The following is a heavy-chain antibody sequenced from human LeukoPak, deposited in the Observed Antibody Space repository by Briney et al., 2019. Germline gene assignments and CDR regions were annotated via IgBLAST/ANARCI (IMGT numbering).Heavy chain of an antibody. Sequence: SVKVSCKASGGTFSSYAISWVRQAPGQGLEWMGGIIPIFGTANYAQKFQGRVTITADESTSTAYMELSSLRSEDTAVYYCARIGRVIKGQQEDAFDIWGQGTMVTVSS. J-gene: IGHJ3*02. CDR2: IIPIFGTA. D-gene: IGHD6-13*01. CDR1: GGTFSSYA. CDR3: ARIGRVIKGQQEDAFDI. V-gene: IGHV1-69*01.